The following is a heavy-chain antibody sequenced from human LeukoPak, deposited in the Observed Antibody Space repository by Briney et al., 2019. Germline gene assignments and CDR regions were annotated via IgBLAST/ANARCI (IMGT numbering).Heavy chain of an antibody. CDR1: GFPFNTAW. CDR2: IKSENDGGTT. V-gene: IGHV3-15*01. Sequence: TGGSLRLSCEVSGFPFNTAWLTWVRQAPGKGPEWVGRIKSENDGGTTDYAAPVKGRFTISRDDSRNTIFLQMNSLKIEDTGVYYCSTDLQWEGGDFWGQGTLVTVSP. J-gene: IGHJ4*02. CDR3: STDLQWEGGDF. D-gene: IGHD1-26*01.